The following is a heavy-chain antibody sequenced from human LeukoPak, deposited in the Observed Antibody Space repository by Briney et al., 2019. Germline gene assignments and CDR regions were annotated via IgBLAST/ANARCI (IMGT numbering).Heavy chain of an antibody. Sequence: QAGGSLRLSCAASGFTVSSNYMSWVRQAPGKGLEWVSVIYNSGGSTYYADSVKGRFTISRDNSKNTLYLHMNNLRAEDTAVYYCARDWVTLSGMDVWGQGTTVTVSS. J-gene: IGHJ6*02. CDR2: IYNSGGST. CDR1: GFTVSSNY. V-gene: IGHV3-66*01. D-gene: IGHD3-16*01. CDR3: ARDWVTLSGMDV.